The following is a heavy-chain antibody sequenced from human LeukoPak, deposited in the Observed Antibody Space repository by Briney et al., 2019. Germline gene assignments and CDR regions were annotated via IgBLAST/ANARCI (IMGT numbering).Heavy chain of an antibody. V-gene: IGHV1-69*01. J-gene: IGHJ5*02. CDR2: IIPIFGTA. CDR1: GGTFSSYA. D-gene: IGHD6-6*01. CDR3: ARERQGSSDWFDP. Sequence: ASVKVSCKASGGTFSSYAISWVRQAPGQGLEWMGGIIPIFGTANYAQKFQGRVTITADESTSTAYMELSSLRSEDTAVYYCARERQGSSDWFDPWGQGTLVTVSS.